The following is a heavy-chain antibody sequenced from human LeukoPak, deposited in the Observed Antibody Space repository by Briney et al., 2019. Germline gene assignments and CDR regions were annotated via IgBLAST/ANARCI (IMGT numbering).Heavy chain of an antibody. Sequence: GASVKVSCKASGYTFTGYYMHWVRQAPGQGLEWMGGIIPIFGTANYAQKFQGRVTITTDESTSTAYMELSSLRSEDTAVYYCTTYDSSGYSRGRAFDIWGQGTMVTVSS. CDR2: IIPIFGTA. D-gene: IGHD3-22*01. J-gene: IGHJ3*02. V-gene: IGHV1-69*05. CDR1: GYTFTGYY. CDR3: TTYDSSGYSRGRAFDI.